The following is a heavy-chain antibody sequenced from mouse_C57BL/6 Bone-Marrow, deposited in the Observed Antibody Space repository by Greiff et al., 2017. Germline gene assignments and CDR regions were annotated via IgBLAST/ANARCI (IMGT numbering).Heavy chain of an antibody. Sequence: EVKLVESGGGLVQPKGSLKLSCAASGFSFNTYAMNWVRQAPGKGLEWVARIRSKSNNYATYYADSVKDRFTISRDDSESMLYLQMNNLKTEDTAMYYCVRQGDDYFWLLFDYWGQGTTLTVSS. J-gene: IGHJ2*01. CDR2: IRSKSNNYAT. CDR3: VRQGDDYFWLLFDY. CDR1: GFSFNTYA. D-gene: IGHD2-3*01. V-gene: IGHV10-1*01.